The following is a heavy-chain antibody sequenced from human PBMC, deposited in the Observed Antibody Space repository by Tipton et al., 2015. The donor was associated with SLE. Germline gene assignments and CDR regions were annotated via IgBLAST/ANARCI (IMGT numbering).Heavy chain of an antibody. J-gene: IGHJ5*02. V-gene: IGHV4-59*01. Sequence: TLSLTCTLSGGSISSYYWSWIRQPPGKGLEWIGYIYYSGSTNYNPSLKSRVTISVDTSKNQFSLKLSSVTAADTAVYYCPIYYHDSTGLHWFDPWCQGTLVTVSS. CDR1: GGSISSYY. CDR3: PIYYHDSTGLHWFDP. CDR2: IYYSGST. D-gene: IGHD3-22*01.